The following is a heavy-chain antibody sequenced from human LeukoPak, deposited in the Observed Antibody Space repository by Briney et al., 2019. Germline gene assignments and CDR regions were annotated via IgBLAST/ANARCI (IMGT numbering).Heavy chain of an antibody. Sequence: PRGSLRLSCAASGFTFSSYGMRWVRRAPGKGREGGAGIWYDGSNKYYADSVKGRFTISRDNSKNTLYLQMNSLRAEDTAVYYCARERSDYVLSPYYYYGMDVWGKGTTVTVSS. CDR2: IWYDGSNK. D-gene: IGHD4-17*01. V-gene: IGHV3-33*01. J-gene: IGHJ6*04. CDR3: ARERSDYVLSPYYYYGMDV. CDR1: GFTFSSYG.